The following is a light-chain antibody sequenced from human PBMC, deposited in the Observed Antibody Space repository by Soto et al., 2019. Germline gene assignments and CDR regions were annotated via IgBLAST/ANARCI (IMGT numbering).Light chain of an antibody. J-gene: IGKJ5*01. CDR1: QSISSSY. CDR3: QHYGSSLSIT. CDR2: GAS. Sequence: EIVLTQSPGTLSLSPGERATLSCRASQSISSSYLAWYQQKPGQAPRLLIYGASSRASGFPNRFSGSGSGTDFTLTISRLETEDFAVYYCQHYGSSLSITFGQGTRLEIK. V-gene: IGKV3-20*01.